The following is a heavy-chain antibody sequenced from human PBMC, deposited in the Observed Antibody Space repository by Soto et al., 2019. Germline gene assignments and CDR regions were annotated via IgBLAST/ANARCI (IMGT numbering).Heavy chain of an antibody. J-gene: IGHJ4*02. CDR2: IYYSGST. Sequence: SETLSLTCPVSGGSISSSSYYWGWIRQPPGKGLEWIGSIYYSGSTYYNPSLKSRVTISVDTSKNQFSLKLSSVTAADTAVYYCARSGVYGDYAYDYWGQGTLVTV. CDR1: GGSISSSSYY. V-gene: IGHV4-39*01. D-gene: IGHD4-17*01. CDR3: ARSGVYGDYAYDY.